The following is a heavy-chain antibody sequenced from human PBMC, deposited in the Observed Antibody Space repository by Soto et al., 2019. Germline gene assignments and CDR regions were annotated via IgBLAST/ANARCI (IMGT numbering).Heavy chain of an antibody. CDR1: GLTFSTYS. Sequence: EVQLVESGGGLVKPGGSLRLSCAASGLTFSTYSMNWVRQAPGKGLEWVSSISSSSSYIYYADSVKGRFTISRDNAKKSMYLQMNSMRAEYTAVYYCARGADTAFDYWGQGTLVTVSS. D-gene: IGHD6-19*01. CDR2: ISSSSSYI. V-gene: IGHV3-21*01. J-gene: IGHJ4*02. CDR3: ARGADTAFDY.